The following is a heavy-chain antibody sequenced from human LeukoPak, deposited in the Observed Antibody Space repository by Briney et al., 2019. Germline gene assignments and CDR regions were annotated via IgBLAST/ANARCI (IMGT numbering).Heavy chain of an antibody. Sequence: PSQTLSLTCTVSGGSISSYYWSWIRQPPGKGLEWIGYIYYTGSTNYNPSLKSRVTISLDTSKNQFSLKLTSVTAADTAVYYCARDLGYSDGWFDPWGQGTLVTVSS. J-gene: IGHJ5*02. CDR2: IYYTGST. D-gene: IGHD1-26*01. V-gene: IGHV4-59*01. CDR1: GGSISSYY. CDR3: ARDLGYSDGWFDP.